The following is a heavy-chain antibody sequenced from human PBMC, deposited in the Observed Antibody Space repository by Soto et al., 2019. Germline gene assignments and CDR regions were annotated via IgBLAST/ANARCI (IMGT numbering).Heavy chain of an antibody. CDR3: AMTLWKNGWYRFDN. CDR1: GGSISSSNFY. D-gene: IGHD6-19*01. V-gene: IGHV4-39*01. J-gene: IGHJ4*02. CDR2: IYYTGSS. Sequence: QLQLQESGPGLVKPSETLSLPCTVSGGSISSSNFYWGWIRQPPGRGLEWIGSIYYTGSSYYNPSLKSRVTISVDTSKNQFSLRLRSVTAADTAVYYCAMTLWKNGWYRFDNWGQGTLVSVSS.